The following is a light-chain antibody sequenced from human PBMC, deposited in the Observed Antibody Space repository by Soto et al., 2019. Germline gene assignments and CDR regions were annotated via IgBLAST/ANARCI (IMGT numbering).Light chain of an antibody. V-gene: IGKV1-5*01. Sequence: IQMTQSPSTLAASLGDRVTVPXRASPSISIWFAWYQQEPGXAPNXXXYAXSSLESGGPSRFSGSGSGTEFTLTITSLQPEDFSNYYCQQYKSDPWTFGQGTKVDI. CDR3: QQYKSDPWT. J-gene: IGKJ1*01. CDR2: AXS. CDR1: PSISIW.